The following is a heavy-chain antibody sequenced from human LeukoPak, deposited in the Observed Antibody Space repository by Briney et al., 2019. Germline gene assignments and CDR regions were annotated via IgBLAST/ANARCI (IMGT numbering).Heavy chain of an antibody. CDR2: IYYSGGT. CDR1: GGSISSYY. Sequence: SETLSLTCTVSGGSISSYYWSWIRQPPGKGLEWIGYIYYSGGTNYNPSLKSRVTISVDTSKNQFSLKLSSVTAADTAVYYCARETRIAQIDYWGQGTLVTVSS. J-gene: IGHJ4*02. CDR3: ARETRIAQIDY. D-gene: IGHD6-13*01. V-gene: IGHV4-59*01.